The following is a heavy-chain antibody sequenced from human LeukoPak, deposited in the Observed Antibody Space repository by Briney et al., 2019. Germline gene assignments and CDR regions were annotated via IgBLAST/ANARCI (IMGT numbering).Heavy chain of an antibody. CDR2: IGTAGDT. CDR3: ARVTRGPAGRYFDY. CDR1: GFAFSSYD. D-gene: IGHD3-10*01. Sequence: PGGSLRLSCAASGFAFSSYDMHWVRQATGKGLEWVSAIGTAGDTYYPGSVKGRFTISRENAKNSLYLQMNSLRAGDTAVYYCARVTRGPAGRYFDYWGQGTLATVSS. V-gene: IGHV3-13*01. J-gene: IGHJ4*02.